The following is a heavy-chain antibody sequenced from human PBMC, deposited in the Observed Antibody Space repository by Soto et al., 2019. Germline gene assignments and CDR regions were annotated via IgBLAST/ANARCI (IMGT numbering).Heavy chain of an antibody. CDR3: ARYRVRYSAMITPREYYYGMDV. J-gene: IGHJ6*02. D-gene: IGHD3-16*01. CDR1: CDSIISDY. V-gene: IGHV4-59*01. Sequence: SETMSPTCIFSCDSIISDYWSWIRQPPGRGLEWIGYIYYTGSANYNPSLQSRVTISVDTSKNQFSLEVSAVTAEDTAMYYCARYRVRYSAMITPREYYYGMDVSGQGTTLTVPS. CDR2: IYYTGSA.